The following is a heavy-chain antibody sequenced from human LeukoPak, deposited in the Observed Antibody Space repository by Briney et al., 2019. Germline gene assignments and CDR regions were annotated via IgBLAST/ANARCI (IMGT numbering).Heavy chain of an antibody. D-gene: IGHD4-17*01. Sequence: GASVKVSCKASGYTFTSYGISWVRQAPGQGLEWMGGIIPIFGTANYAQKFQGRVTITADESTSTAYMELSSLRSEDTAVYYCARGDYGDYERGGYYYYYGMDVWGQGTTVTVSS. V-gene: IGHV1-69*13. J-gene: IGHJ6*02. CDR2: IIPIFGTA. CDR3: ARGDYGDYERGGYYYYYGMDV. CDR1: GYTFTSYG.